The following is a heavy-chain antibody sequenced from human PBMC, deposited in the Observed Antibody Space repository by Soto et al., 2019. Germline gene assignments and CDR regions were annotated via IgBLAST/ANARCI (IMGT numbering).Heavy chain of an antibody. J-gene: IGHJ4*02. D-gene: IGHD4-17*01. CDR1: GGSVTNSSYY. V-gene: IGHV4-39*01. Sequence: SETLSLTCTVSGGSVTNSSYYWGWIRQSPGKGLEWIGSVYYRGRSYSKSSVKSRVTISVDTSKNRFSLSLNSVTASDTAVYFCVSQRTTVPTQAYFDYWGPGVLV. CDR3: VSQRTTVPTQAYFDY. CDR2: VYYRGRS.